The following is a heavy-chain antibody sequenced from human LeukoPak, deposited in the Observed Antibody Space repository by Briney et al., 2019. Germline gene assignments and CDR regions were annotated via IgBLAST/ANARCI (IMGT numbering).Heavy chain of an antibody. CDR3: ARVPMVQGVNVDPCDY. J-gene: IGHJ4*02. D-gene: IGHD3-10*01. CDR2: ISSSSSYI. Sequence: GGSLRLSCAASGFTFSGYAMSGVRQAPGKGLEWVSSISSSSSYIYYADSVKGRFTISRDNAKKSLFLQMNSLRAEDTAVYYCARVPMVQGVNVDPCDYWGQGTLVTVSS. CDR1: GFTFSGYA. V-gene: IGHV3-21*01.